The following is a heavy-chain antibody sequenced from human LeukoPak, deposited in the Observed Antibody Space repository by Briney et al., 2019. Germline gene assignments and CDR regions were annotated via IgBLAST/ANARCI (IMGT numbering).Heavy chain of an antibody. J-gene: IGHJ6*03. V-gene: IGHV1-69*06. D-gene: IGHD3-22*01. CDR3: ARCRSVPGDSSGYYQGPGNYYYYYMDV. CDR1: GGTFSSYA. Sequence: GASVKVSCKASGGTFSSYAISWVRQAPGQGLEWMGGIIPIFGTANYARKFQGRVTITADKSTSTAYMELSSLRSEDTAVYYCARCRSVPGDSSGYYQGPGNYYYYYMDVWGKGTTVTVSS. CDR2: IIPIFGTA.